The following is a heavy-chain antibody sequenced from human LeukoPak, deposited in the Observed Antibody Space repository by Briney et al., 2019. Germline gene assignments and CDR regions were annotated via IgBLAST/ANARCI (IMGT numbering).Heavy chain of an antibody. CDR3: AKDFVGSWADYFDY. V-gene: IGHV3-23*01. Sequence: GGSLRLSCAASGFTFSGFAMSWVRRTPGKGLEWVSGISGSGDNTLYADSVKGRFTISRDNSKNMLFLQMNSLRAEDTAVYYCAKDFVGSWADYFDYWGQGTLVTVSS. CDR1: GFTFSGFA. CDR2: ISGSGDNT. J-gene: IGHJ4*02. D-gene: IGHD6-13*01.